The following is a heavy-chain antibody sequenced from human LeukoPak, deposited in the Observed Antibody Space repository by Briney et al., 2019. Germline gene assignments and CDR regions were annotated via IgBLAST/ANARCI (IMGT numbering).Heavy chain of an antibody. CDR2: INHSGSS. Sequence: PSETLSLTCAVSGGSFSGYYWSWIRQPPGKGLEWIGEINHSGSSSYKPSLKSRVTISVDTSKNQFSLKLNSVTAADTAVYYCARGGSQFGELRFRRRNWFDPWGQGTLVTVSS. J-gene: IGHJ5*02. V-gene: IGHV4-34*01. D-gene: IGHD3-10*01. CDR1: GGSFSGYY. CDR3: ARGGSQFGELRFRRRNWFDP.